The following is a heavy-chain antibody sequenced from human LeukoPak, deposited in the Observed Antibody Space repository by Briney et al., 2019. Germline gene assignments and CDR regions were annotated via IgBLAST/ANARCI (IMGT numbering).Heavy chain of an antibody. D-gene: IGHD3-10*01. Sequence: GGSLRLSCVASGFTFRNYWMTWVRQAPGKGLELVANIHKDGSEKYFVASVRGRFTISRDNAKDSLYLQMSSLRAEDTAVYYCVRGSSGTVVRGVAWAWFDPWGQGTLVTVSS. J-gene: IGHJ5*02. V-gene: IGHV3-7*05. CDR3: VRGSSGTVVRGVAWAWFDP. CDR1: GFTFRNYW. CDR2: IHKDGSEK.